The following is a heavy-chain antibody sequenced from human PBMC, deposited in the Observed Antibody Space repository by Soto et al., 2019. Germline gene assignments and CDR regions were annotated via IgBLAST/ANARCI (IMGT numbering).Heavy chain of an antibody. J-gene: IGHJ4*02. CDR1: GGSFSGYY. CDR3: ASALGVAATLFDY. Sequence: SETLSLTCAVYGGSFSGYYWSWIRQPPGKGLEWIGEINHSGSTNYNPSLKSRVTISVDTSKNQFSLKLSSVTAADTAVYYCASALGVAATLFDYWGQGTLVTVSS. V-gene: IGHV4-34*01. D-gene: IGHD2-15*01. CDR2: INHSGST.